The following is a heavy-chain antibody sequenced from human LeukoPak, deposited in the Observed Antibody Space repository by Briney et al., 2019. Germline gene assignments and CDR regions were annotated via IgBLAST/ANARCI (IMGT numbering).Heavy chain of an antibody. D-gene: IGHD1-1*01. Sequence: GGSLRLSCAASGFTFSTYGMHWVRQAPGKGLEWVAVISYDGSNKYYADSVKGRFTISRDNSKNTLYLQMNSLRAEDTAVYYCARESGTHYYYYYMDVWGKGTTVTVSS. J-gene: IGHJ6*03. V-gene: IGHV3-30*03. CDR1: GFTFSTYG. CDR2: ISYDGSNK. CDR3: ARESGTHYYYYYMDV.